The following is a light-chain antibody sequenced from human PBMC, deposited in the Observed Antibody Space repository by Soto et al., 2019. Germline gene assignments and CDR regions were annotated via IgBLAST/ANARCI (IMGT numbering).Light chain of an antibody. Sequence: DIQMTQSPSTLSASVGDRVTITCRASQSISSWLAWYQQKPGKAPKLLIYDASSLESGVPSRISGSGSGTEFTLTISSLQPDDFATYCCQQYNSYSPLFGQGTRLEIK. CDR1: QSISSW. CDR3: QQYNSYSPL. CDR2: DAS. V-gene: IGKV1-5*01. J-gene: IGKJ5*01.